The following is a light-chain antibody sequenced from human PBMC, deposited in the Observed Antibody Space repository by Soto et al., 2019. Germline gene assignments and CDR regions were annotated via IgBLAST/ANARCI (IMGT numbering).Light chain of an antibody. V-gene: IGKV3-11*01. CDR2: DES. Sequence: ELVLTQSPAALSLSPEERATLSCRASQSVSSYLAWYQQKPGQAPRLIIYDESHRTTGIPARFSSGGSGTDFTLTISSLEPEDFAVYDCQQRFNCPCFTVGHGTKREIK. CDR1: QSVSSY. J-gene: IGKJ2*01. CDR3: QQRFNCPCFT.